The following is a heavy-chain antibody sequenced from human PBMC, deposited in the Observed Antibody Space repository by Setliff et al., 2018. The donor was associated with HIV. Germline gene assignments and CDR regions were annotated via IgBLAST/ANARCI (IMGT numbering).Heavy chain of an antibody. Sequence: SETLSLTCTVSGGSISSSSYYWGWIRQPPGKGLEWIGSIFYRGSTYYNPSLKSRVTISVETSKNQFSLKLSSVTAADTAVYYCARDPHYFDTSGYYSYFYFDFWGQGMLVTSPQ. J-gene: IGHJ4*02. D-gene: IGHD3-22*01. V-gene: IGHV4-39*07. CDR2: IFYRGST. CDR3: ARDPHYFDTSGYYSYFYFDF. CDR1: GGSISSSSYY.